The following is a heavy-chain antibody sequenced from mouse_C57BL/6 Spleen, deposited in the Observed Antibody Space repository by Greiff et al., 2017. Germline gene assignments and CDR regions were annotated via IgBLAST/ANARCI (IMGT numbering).Heavy chain of an antibody. CDR3: ARRGITTVVAPYWYFDV. CDR1: GYTFTGYW. CDR2: ILPGSGST. V-gene: IGHV1-9*01. Sequence: QVQLQQSGAELMKPGASVKLSCKATGYTFTGYWIEWVKQRPGHGLEWIGEILPGSGSTNYNEKFKGKATFTADTSSNTAYMQISSLTTEDSAIYYCARRGITTVVAPYWYFDVWGTGTTVTVSS. D-gene: IGHD1-1*01. J-gene: IGHJ1*03.